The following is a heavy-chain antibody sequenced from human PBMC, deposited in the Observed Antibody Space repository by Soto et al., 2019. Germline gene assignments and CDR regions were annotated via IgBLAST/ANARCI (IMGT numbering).Heavy chain of an antibody. CDR1: GYTLTELS. CDR2: FDPEDGET. J-gene: IGHJ4*02. V-gene: IGHV1-24*01. CDR3: ATGVRITIFGVVRRRMFDY. Sequence: ASVKVSCKVSGYTLTELSMHWVRQAPGKGLEWMGGFDPEDGETIYAQKIQGRITMTEDTSTDTAYMELSSLRSEDTAVYYCATGVRITIFGVVRRRMFDYWGQGTLVTVSS. D-gene: IGHD3-3*01.